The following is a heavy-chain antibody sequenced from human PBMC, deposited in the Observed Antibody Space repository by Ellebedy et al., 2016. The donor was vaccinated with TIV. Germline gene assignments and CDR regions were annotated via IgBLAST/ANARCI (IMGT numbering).Heavy chain of an antibody. CDR2: IYYSGST. D-gene: IGHD2-15*01. Sequence: MPSETLSLTCTVSGGSVSGSRYSWNWIRQPPGKGLEWIVNIYYSGSTNYNPSLKSRVTISLDTSKNQYSLKLTSVTAADSAVYYCGSQGYWGQGTLVTVSS. CDR3: GSQGY. J-gene: IGHJ4*02. V-gene: IGHV4-61*01. CDR1: GGSVSGSRYS.